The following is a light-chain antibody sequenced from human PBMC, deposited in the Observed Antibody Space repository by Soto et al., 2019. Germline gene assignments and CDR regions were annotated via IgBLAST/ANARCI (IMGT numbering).Light chain of an antibody. V-gene: IGKV3-20*01. CDR2: GAF. CDR1: QSVNTNY. J-gene: IGKJ2*01. Sequence: DIVLTQSPGTLSLSPGERATLSCRASQSVNTNYLAWYQQKPGQAPRHLIYGAFSRATGIPDRFSGSGSGTDFPLTISRLEPEDFAVYYCQQYGSSQYIFGQGTKLGIK. CDR3: QQYGSSQYI.